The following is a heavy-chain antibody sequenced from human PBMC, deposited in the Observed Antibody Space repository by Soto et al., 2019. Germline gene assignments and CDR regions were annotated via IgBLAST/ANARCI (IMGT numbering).Heavy chain of an antibody. D-gene: IGHD1-20*01. CDR2: INPNSGGT. V-gene: IGHV1-2*02. CDR1: GYTFTGYY. Sequence: ASVKVSCKASGYTFTGYYMHWVRQAPGQGLEWMGWINPNSGGTNYAQKFQGRVTMTRDTSISTAYMELSRLRSDDTAVYYCARDADNWNRYYYYGMDVWGQGTTVPVSS. CDR3: ARDADNWNRYYYYGMDV. J-gene: IGHJ6*02.